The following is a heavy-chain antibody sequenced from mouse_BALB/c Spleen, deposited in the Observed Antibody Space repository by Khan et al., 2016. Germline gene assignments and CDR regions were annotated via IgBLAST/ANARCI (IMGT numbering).Heavy chain of an antibody. CDR2: IWRGGST. CDR3: AKANWYGIYYYAMDY. Sequence: QVQLKESGPGLVQPSQSLSITCTVSGFSLTSYGVHWVRQSPGKGLEWLGVIWRGGSTDYNAAFMSRLSITKDNSKRQVFFKMNSLQADDTAIYYCAKANWYGIYYYAMDYWGQGTSVTVSS. V-gene: IGHV2-5*01. J-gene: IGHJ4*01. CDR1: GFSLTSYG. D-gene: IGHD2-10*02.